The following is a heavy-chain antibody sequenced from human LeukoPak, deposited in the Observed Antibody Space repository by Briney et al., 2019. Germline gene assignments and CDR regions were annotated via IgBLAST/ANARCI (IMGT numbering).Heavy chain of an antibody. CDR1: GFTFSSYS. V-gene: IGHV3-21*04. D-gene: IGHD3-9*01. J-gene: IGHJ4*02. CDR3: ARGGLRYFIPSYFDY. CDR2: ISSSGSTI. Sequence: PGGSLRLSCAASGFTFSSYSMNWVRQAPGKGLEWVSSISSSGSTIYYADSVKGRFTISRDNAKNSLYLQMNSLRAEDTAVYYCARGGLRYFIPSYFDYWGQGTLVTVSS.